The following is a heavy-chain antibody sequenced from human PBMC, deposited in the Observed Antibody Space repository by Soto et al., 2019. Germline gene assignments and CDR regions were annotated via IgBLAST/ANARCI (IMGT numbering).Heavy chain of an antibody. CDR2: IYYHGNT. J-gene: IGHJ4*01. Sequence: SETLSLTCTVSGGSISSGGYCWSWIRQHPGKTLEWIGTIYYHGNTYSNPSLKSRVTISVDTSNNQLSLKLRSVTAADTAVYYCARHDGFSSGWIFAYWGHGTLVTVSS. CDR1: GGSISSGGYC. D-gene: IGHD6-19*01. CDR3: ARHDGFSSGWIFAY. V-gene: IGHV4-39*01.